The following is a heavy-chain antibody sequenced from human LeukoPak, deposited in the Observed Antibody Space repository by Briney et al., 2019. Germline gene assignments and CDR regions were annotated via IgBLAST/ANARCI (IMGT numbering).Heavy chain of an antibody. CDR3: ARVPGSSSRYLTLEGGYYFDY. CDR1: KFTFRDYS. Sequence: GGSLRLSCAASKFTFRDYSMNWVRQAPGKGLEWVSSISSIRNYIYYADSVKGRFTVSRDNAKNSLYLQMNSLRAEDTAVYYCARVPGSSSRYLTLEGGYYFDYWGQGTLVTVSS. J-gene: IGHJ4*02. CDR2: ISSIRNYI. V-gene: IGHV3-21*01. D-gene: IGHD6-13*01.